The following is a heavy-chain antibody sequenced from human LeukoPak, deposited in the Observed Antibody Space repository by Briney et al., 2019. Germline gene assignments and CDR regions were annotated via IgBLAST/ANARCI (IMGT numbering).Heavy chain of an antibody. CDR1: GASVSGSDST. CDR3: TRLSKGRYFDYIFDY. J-gene: IGHJ4*02. Sequence: SETLSLTCTVSGASVSGSDSTWGWVRQPPGKGLEWIGNVYYSGSTAYNPSLKSRVTMSVDTSKNQFSLKMTSVTAADTAVYYCTRLSKGRYFDYIFDYWGQGTLVTVSS. V-gene: IGHV4-39*01. D-gene: IGHD3-9*01. CDR2: VYYSGST.